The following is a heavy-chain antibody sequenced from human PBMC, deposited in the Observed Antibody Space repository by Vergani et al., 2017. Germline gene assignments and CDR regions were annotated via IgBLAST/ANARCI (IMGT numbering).Heavy chain of an antibody. CDR2: MNPNTGNT. V-gene: IGHV1-8*02. CDR1: GYTFSSYD. J-gene: IGHJ5*02. D-gene: IGHD2-2*01. Sequence: QVQLVQSGAEVKKPGASVKVSCKASGYTFSSYDINWVRQATGQGLEWLGWMNPNTGNTGYAQKFQGRVIMTRDTSISTAYMELSSLRSEDTAVYYCARRYCSSTSCLNWFDPWGQGTLVTVSS. CDR3: ARRYCSSTSCLNWFDP.